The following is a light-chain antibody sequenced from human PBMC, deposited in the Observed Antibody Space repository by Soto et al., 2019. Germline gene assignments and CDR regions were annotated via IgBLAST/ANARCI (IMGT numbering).Light chain of an antibody. CDR2: RAS. CDR3: QQPSNITLT. J-gene: IGKJ4*01. Sequence: DIQMTQSPSSVSASVGDSVTITCRASQGISSWLAWYQEKPGKAPKLLIYRASNRESGVPSRFSASESGTPVTLTINSSQHQDYSTSYCQQPSNITLTFGEGTTVEIK. V-gene: IGKV1-12*01. CDR1: QGISSW.